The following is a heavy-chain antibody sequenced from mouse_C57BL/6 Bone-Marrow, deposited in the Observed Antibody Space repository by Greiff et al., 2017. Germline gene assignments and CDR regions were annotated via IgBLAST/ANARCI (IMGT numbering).Heavy chain of an antibody. CDR2: ISSGGSYT. CDR3: ARHHFCYDYDGWFAY. D-gene: IGHD2-4*01. CDR1: GFTFSSYG. Sequence: EVMLVESGGDLVKPGGSLKLSCAASGFTFSSYGMPWVRQTPDKRLEWVATISSGGSYTYYPDSVKGRFTISRDNARNTLYLQMSSMKSESTAMYCCARHHFCYDYDGWFAYWGQGTLVTVSA. J-gene: IGHJ3*01. V-gene: IGHV5-6*01.